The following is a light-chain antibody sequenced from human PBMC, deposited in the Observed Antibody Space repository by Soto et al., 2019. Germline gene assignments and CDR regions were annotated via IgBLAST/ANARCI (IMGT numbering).Light chain of an antibody. V-gene: IGKV1-5*03. CDR3: QHYNSYPRT. J-gene: IGKJ1*01. CDR2: KAS. Sequence: DIQMTQSPSTLSPSVGDRVTITCRASQSISSWLAWYQQKPGKAPKLLIYKASSLESGVPSRFSGSGSGTEFTLTISSLQPDDSATYYCQHYNSYPRTFGQGTKVEIK. CDR1: QSISSW.